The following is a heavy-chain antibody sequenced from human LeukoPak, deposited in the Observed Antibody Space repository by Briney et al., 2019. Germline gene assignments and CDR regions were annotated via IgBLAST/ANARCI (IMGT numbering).Heavy chain of an antibody. V-gene: IGHV3-49*04. Sequence: GGSLRLSCTASGFTFGDYAMSWVRQAPGKGLEWVGFIRSKAYGGTTEYAASVKGRITISRDDSKSIAYLQMNSLKTEDTAVYYCTRVCSYYYDSSGYYYVGWFDPWGQGTLVTVSS. D-gene: IGHD3-22*01. J-gene: IGHJ5*02. CDR1: GFTFGDYA. CDR3: TRVCSYYYDSSGYYYVGWFDP. CDR2: IRSKAYGGTT.